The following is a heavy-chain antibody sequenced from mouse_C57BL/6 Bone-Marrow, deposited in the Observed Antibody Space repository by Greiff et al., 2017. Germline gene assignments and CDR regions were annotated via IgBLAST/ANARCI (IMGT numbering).Heavy chain of an antibody. Sequence: EVQGVESGGGLVKPGGSLKLSCAASGFTFSDSGMHWVRQAPEKGLEWVAYISSGSSTIYYADTVKGRFTISRDNAKNTLFLQMTSLRSEDTAMYYCARIWAMDYWGQGTSVTVSS. CDR3: ARIWAMDY. V-gene: IGHV5-17*01. CDR2: ISSGSSTI. D-gene: IGHD1-1*02. CDR1: GFTFSDSG. J-gene: IGHJ4*01.